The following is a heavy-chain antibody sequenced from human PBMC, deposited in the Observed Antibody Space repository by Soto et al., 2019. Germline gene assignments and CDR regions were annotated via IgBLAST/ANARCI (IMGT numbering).Heavy chain of an antibody. CDR3: ARGTRAYSRAFDY. J-gene: IGHJ4*02. V-gene: IGHV4-61*08. Sequence: SETLSLTCTVSGGSVSGGAYYWTWIRQPPGKGLEWIGYIYYSGSTTYNPSLKSRVTISIDTSKNQFSLKLTSATAADTALYYGARGTRAYSRAFDYWGQGAMVTVSS. D-gene: IGHD5-18*01. CDR1: GGSVSGGAYY. CDR2: IYYSGST.